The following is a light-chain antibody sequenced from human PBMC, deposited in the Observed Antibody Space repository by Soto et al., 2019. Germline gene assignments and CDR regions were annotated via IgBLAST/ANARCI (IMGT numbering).Light chain of an antibody. Sequence: QSVLTQPASVPGSPGQSITISCTGTSSDVGSYNLVSWYQQHPGKAPKLMIYEVSKRPSGVSNRFSGSKSGNTASLTISGLQAEDEADYYCCSYAGTPRVFGTGTKVTVL. CDR2: EVS. CDR3: CSYAGTPRV. CDR1: SSDVGSYNL. V-gene: IGLV2-23*02. J-gene: IGLJ1*01.